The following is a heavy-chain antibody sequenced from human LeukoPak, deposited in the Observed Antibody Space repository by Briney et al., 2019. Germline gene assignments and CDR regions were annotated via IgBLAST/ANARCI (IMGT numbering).Heavy chain of an antibody. Sequence: SETLSLTCTVSGGSISSSSYYWSWIRQPPGTGLEWIGYIYYNGHTDYNPSLRSRVTISVHTSKNQFSLKLSSVTAADTAVYYCARDRHWTNDWVFDYWGQGTLVTVSS. V-gene: IGHV4-61*01. CDR2: IYYNGHT. CDR3: ARDRHWTNDWVFDY. J-gene: IGHJ4*02. D-gene: IGHD1/OR15-1a*01. CDR1: GGSISSSSYY.